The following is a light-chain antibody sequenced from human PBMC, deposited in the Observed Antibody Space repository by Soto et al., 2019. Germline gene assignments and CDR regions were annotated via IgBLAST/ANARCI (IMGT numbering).Light chain of an antibody. J-gene: IGLJ1*01. CDR2: SNN. V-gene: IGLV1-44*01. CDR3: AAWDDSLNGLYV. CDR1: SSNIGSNT. Sequence: QSVLTQPPSASGTPGQRVTISCSGSSSNIGSNTVNWYQQLPGTAPQLLIYSNNQRPSGVPDRFSGSKSGTSASLAISGLQYDDEADYYCAAWDDSLNGLYVFGTGTKVTVL.